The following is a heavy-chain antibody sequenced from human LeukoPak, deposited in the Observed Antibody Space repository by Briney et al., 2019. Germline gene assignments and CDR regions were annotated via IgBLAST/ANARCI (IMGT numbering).Heavy chain of an antibody. D-gene: IGHD3-10*01. CDR1: GFTFSSYW. J-gene: IGHJ4*02. CDR3: TRDRVGTMVC. Sequence: GGSLRLSCAASGFTFSSYWMSWVRQAPGKGLEWVANIKEDGSEIYYVDSVKGRFTISRDNAKNSLFLQMNNLRAEDTAVYYCTRDRVGTMVCWGQGTLVTVSS. CDR2: IKEDGSEI. V-gene: IGHV3-7*01.